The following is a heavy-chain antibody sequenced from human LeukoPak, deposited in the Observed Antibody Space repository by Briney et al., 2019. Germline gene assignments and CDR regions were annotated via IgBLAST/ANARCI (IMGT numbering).Heavy chain of an antibody. J-gene: IGHJ4*02. D-gene: IGHD6-13*01. V-gene: IGHV4-59*12. Sequence: SETLSLTCTVSGGSINNYYWNWIRQSPGKGLEWIGYIYYSGSTYYNPSLKSRVTISVDTSKNQFSLKLSSVTAADTAVYYCAREGFNDIAAAGTGDWGQGTLVTVSS. CDR2: IYYSGST. CDR1: GGSINNYY. CDR3: AREGFNDIAAAGTGD.